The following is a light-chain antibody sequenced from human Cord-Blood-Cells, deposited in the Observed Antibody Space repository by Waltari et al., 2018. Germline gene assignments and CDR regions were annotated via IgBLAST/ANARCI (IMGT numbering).Light chain of an antibody. Sequence: QPVLTQSSSAAASLGSSVKLTCPLSSGHSTYIIAWHQQQPGKAPRYLMKLEGSGSYHQGSGVPDRFSGSSSGADRYLTISHLQSEDEADYYCETWDSNTWVFGGGTKLTVL. J-gene: IGLJ3*02. V-gene: IGLV4-60*03. CDR2: LEGSGSY. CDR3: ETWDSNTWV. CDR1: SGHSTYI.